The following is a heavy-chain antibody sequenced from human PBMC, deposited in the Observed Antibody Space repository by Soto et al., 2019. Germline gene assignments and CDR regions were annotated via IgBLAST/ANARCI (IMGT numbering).Heavy chain of an antibody. J-gene: IGHJ4*02. D-gene: IGHD1-26*01. CDR1: VFTFSIYA. CDR2: ISYDGNYK. CDR3: ARGRMGDAWSGLDY. Sequence: PRGSLILSCASSVFTFSIYAMHWVRQAPGKGLEWVAIISYDGNYKYYADSVNGRFTISRDSSKNTLSLQMNSLRPEDTAVYFCARGRMGDAWSGLDYWGQGTLVTVSS. V-gene: IGHV3-30-3*01.